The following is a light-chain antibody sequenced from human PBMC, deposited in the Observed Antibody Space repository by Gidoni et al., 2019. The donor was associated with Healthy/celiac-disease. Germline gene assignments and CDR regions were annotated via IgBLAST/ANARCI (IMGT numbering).Light chain of an antibody. CDR1: QSVSSY. V-gene: IGKV3-11*01. CDR2: DAS. CDR3: QQRSNSPT. Sequence: EIVLTQSPATLSLSPGERATLSCRASQSVSSYLAWYQQKPGQAPRLLIYDASNRATGIPARFSGSGSGTDFTLTISSLEPEEFAVYYCQQRSNSPTFGGXTKVEIK. J-gene: IGKJ4*01.